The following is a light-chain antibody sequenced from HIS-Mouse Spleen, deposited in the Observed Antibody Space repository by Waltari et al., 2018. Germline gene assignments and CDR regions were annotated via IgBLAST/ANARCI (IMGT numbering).Light chain of an antibody. CDR3: QQLNSYPPT. V-gene: IGKV1-9*01. CDR1: QGISSY. Sequence: DIQLTQSPSFLSASVGDRVTIPCRARQGISSYLDWYQQKPGKAPKLLSDAASTLQSGVPSRFSGSGSGTEFTLTSSSLQPEDFATYYCQQLNSYPPTFGQGTKVEIK. J-gene: IGKJ1*01. CDR2: AAS.